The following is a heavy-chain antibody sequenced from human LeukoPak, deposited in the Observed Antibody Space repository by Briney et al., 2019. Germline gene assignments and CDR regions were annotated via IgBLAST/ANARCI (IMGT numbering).Heavy chain of an antibody. J-gene: IGHJ5*02. Sequence: PSETLSLTCAVYGGSFSGYYWRWIRQPPGKGLEWIGEINHSGSTNYNPSLKSRVTISVDTSKNQFSLKLSSVTAADTAVYYCARGRRGRGNWFDPWGQGTLVTVSS. D-gene: IGHD3-10*01. V-gene: IGHV4-34*01. CDR1: GGSFSGYY. CDR2: INHSGST. CDR3: ARGRRGRGNWFDP.